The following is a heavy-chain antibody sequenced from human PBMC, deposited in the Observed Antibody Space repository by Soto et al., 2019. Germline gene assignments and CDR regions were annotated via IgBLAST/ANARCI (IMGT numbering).Heavy chain of an antibody. J-gene: IGHJ5*02. V-gene: IGHV3-23*01. CDR1: GFTFSSYA. D-gene: IGHD2-15*01. CDR2: ISDSGGGT. Sequence: GGSLRLSCAASGFTFSSYAMHWVRQAPGKGLEWVSAISDSGGGTYYADSVKGRFTISRDNSKNTLYLQMNSLRAEDTAVYFCAKSPSVVLVPSTLGGNNWFDPWGQGTLVTSPQ. CDR3: AKSPSVVLVPSTLGGNNWFDP.